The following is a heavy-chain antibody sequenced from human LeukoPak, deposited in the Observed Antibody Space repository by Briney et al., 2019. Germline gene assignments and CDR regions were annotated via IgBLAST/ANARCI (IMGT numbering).Heavy chain of an antibody. CDR1: GFTFSSYA. Sequence: PGGSLRLSCAASGFTFSSYAMSWVRQAPGKGLEWVSAISGSGGSTYYADSVKGRFTISRDNSKNTLYLQMNSLRAEDTAVYYCAKDPHYGDSTHGYYYYYMDVWGKGTTVTLSS. CDR2: ISGSGGST. V-gene: IGHV3-23*01. CDR3: AKDPHYGDSTHGYYYYYMDV. D-gene: IGHD4-17*01. J-gene: IGHJ6*03.